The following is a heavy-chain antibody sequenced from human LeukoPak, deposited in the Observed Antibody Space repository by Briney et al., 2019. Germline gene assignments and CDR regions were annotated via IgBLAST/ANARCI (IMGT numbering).Heavy chain of an antibody. CDR1: GFTFGSYG. V-gene: IGHV3-48*04. Sequence: GGTLRLSCAASGFTFGSYGMNWVRQAPGKGLEWVSYISSSGSTIYYADSVKGRFTISRDNAKNSLYLQMNSLRAEDTAVYYCAELGITMIGGVWGKGTTVTISS. J-gene: IGHJ6*04. CDR2: ISSSGSTI. CDR3: AELGITMIGGV. D-gene: IGHD3-10*02.